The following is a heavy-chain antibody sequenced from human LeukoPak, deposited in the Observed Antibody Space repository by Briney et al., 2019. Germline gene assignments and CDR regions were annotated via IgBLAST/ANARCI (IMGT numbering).Heavy chain of an antibody. D-gene: IGHD2-2*03. CDR3: TKDGGYCSSTSCYPNSEYFDY. Sequence: GGSLRLSCAASGFTFSSYGMHWVRQAPGKGLEWVAFIRYDGSNKYYADSVKGRFTISRDNSKNTLYLQMNSLRAEDTAVYYCTKDGGYCSSTSCYPNSEYFDYWGQGTLVTVSS. V-gene: IGHV3-30*02. J-gene: IGHJ4*02. CDR2: IRYDGSNK. CDR1: GFTFSSYG.